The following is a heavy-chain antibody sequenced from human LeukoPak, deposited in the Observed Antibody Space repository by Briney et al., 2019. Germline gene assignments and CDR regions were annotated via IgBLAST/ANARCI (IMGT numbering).Heavy chain of an antibody. CDR1: GFTVSSNY. Sequence: GGSLRLSCAASGFTVSSNYMSWVRQAPGKGLEWVSVIYSGGGTYYADSVKGRFTISRDNSKNTLYLQMNSLRAEDTAVYYCARVLLLSDAFDIWGQGTMVTVSS. CDR3: ARVLLLSDAFDI. V-gene: IGHV3-66*01. D-gene: IGHD3-10*01. CDR2: IYSGGGT. J-gene: IGHJ3*02.